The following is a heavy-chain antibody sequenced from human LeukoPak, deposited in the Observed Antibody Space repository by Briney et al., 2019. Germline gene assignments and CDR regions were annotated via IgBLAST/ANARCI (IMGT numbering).Heavy chain of an antibody. V-gene: IGHV1-69*05. Sequence: GSSVKVSCKASGGTFSTFGLGWLRQAPGQGLEWMGGIIPIFATANYAQRFQGRVTITTDESTSTAYMELSSLRSEDTAVYYCASSGSLRFLEWSYHYMDVWGRGTTVTVSS. CDR2: IIPIFATA. CDR1: GGTFSTFG. J-gene: IGHJ6*03. CDR3: ASSGSLRFLEWSYHYMDV. D-gene: IGHD3-3*01.